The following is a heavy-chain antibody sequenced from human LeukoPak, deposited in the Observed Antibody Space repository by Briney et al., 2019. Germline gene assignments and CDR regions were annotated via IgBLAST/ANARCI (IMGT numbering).Heavy chain of an antibody. J-gene: IGHJ4*02. CDR1: GFTFSSYG. D-gene: IGHD5-18*01. Sequence: PGGSLRLSCAASGFTFSSYGMHWVRQAPGKGLEWVAFIRYDGSNKYYADSVKGRSTISRDNSKNTLYLQMNSLRAEDTAVYYCARDAAYGYDRFDYWGQGTQVTVSS. CDR3: ARDAAYGYDRFDY. CDR2: IRYDGSNK. V-gene: IGHV3-30*02.